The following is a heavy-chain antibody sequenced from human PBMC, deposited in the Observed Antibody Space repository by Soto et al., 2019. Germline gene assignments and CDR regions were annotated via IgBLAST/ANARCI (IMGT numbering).Heavy chain of an antibody. CDR2: ISDKGFAT. D-gene: IGHD3-3*01. V-gene: IGHV3-23*01. J-gene: IGHJ6*02. CDR1: GFKFGSNA. CDR3: ARGQYTVYGVVIRGSAMDV. Sequence: EVQLLESGGGLVQPGGSLRLSCAASGFKFGSNALTWVRQAPGKGLEWVAGISDKGFATYYADSVRGRFTISRDNVNNTVLLQMNSLRGEDTGVYYCARGQYTVYGVVIRGSAMDVLGRGTTVTVSS.